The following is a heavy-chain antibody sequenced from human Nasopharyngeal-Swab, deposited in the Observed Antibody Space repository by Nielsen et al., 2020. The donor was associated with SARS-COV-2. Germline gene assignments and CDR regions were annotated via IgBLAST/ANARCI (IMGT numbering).Heavy chain of an antibody. J-gene: IGHJ4*02. CDR2: IGTAGDT. Sequence: GESLKISCAASGFTFSSYDMHWVRQVTGEGLEWVSAIGTAGDTYYPGSVKGRFTISRDNAKNSLYLQMNSLRAEDTAVYYCARGLRGSYWVYWGQGTLVTVSS. D-gene: IGHD1-26*01. CDR1: GFTFSSYD. V-gene: IGHV3-13*01. CDR3: ARGLRGSYWVY.